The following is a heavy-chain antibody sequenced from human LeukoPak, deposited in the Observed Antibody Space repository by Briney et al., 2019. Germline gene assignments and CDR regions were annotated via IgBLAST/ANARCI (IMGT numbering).Heavy chain of an antibody. Sequence: PGGSLRLSCAASGFTFSRSWMGWVRQAPGKGLEWVANIKQDGTSKYYVDSVMGRFTISRDNAENSVYLQMNSLSAGDTAVYYCARHGDYCFDLWGPGIRVTVSS. D-gene: IGHD2-21*01. V-gene: IGHV3-7*02. CDR1: GFTFSRSW. CDR3: ARHGDYCFDL. CDR2: IKQDGTSK. J-gene: IGHJ4*02.